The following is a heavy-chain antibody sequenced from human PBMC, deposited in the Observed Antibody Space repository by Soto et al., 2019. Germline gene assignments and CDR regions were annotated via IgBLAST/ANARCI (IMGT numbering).Heavy chain of an antibody. J-gene: IGHJ1*01. V-gene: IGHV4-30-2*01. D-gene: IGHD2-21*02. Sequence: PSETLSLTCAVSGGSISSGGYSWSWIRQPPGKGLEWIGYIYHSGSTYYNPSLKSRVTISVDRSKNQFSLKLSSVTAADTAVYYCARGAYCGGDCYSPAAAEYFQHWGQGTLVTVSS. CDR1: GGSISSGGYS. CDR2: IYHSGST. CDR3: ARGAYCGGDCYSPAAAEYFQH.